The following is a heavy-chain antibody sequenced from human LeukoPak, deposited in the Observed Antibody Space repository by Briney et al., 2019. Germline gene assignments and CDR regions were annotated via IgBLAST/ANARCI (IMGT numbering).Heavy chain of an antibody. CDR1: GFTFSSYA. Sequence: GGSLRLSCAASGFTFSSYAMSWVRQAPGKGLEWVSAISGSGGSTYYADSVKGRFTISRDNSKYTLYLQMNSLRAEDTAVYYCAKGPSYSGSYSRGYFDYWGQGTLVTVSS. D-gene: IGHD1-26*01. V-gene: IGHV3-23*01. CDR3: AKGPSYSGSYSRGYFDY. CDR2: ISGSGGST. J-gene: IGHJ4*02.